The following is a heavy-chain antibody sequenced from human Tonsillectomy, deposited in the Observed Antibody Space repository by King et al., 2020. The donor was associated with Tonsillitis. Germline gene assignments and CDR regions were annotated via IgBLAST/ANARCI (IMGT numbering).Heavy chain of an antibody. Sequence: VQLVESGGGLVQRGGSLRLSWAASGFTFDIYAMSWVRQAPGKGLEWVSALSGSGASTYYADSVKGRFTISRDNSKNTLYLPMHSLTAEDTAVYYCAKPTAGAVSYYGDYYYYYGMDVWGQGTTVTVSS. J-gene: IGHJ6*02. CDR1: GFTFDIYA. D-gene: IGHD1-26*01. CDR3: AKPTAGAVSYYGDYYYYYGMDV. CDR2: LSGSGAST. V-gene: IGHV3-23*04.